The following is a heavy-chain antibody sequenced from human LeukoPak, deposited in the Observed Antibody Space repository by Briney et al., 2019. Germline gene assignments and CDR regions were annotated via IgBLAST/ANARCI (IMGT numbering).Heavy chain of an antibody. Sequence: PSETLSLTCTVSGGSISSYYWSWIRQPPGKGLEWIGYIYYSGSTNYNPSLKSRVTISVDTSKNQFSLKLSSVTAADTAVYSCARDSGPRYFDLWGRGTLVTVSS. CDR3: ARDSGPRYFDL. J-gene: IGHJ2*01. CDR2: IYYSGST. V-gene: IGHV4-59*01. CDR1: GGSISSYY.